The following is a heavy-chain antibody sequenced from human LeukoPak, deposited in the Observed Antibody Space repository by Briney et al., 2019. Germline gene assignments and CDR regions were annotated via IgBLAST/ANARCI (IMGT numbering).Heavy chain of an antibody. J-gene: IGHJ6*02. Sequence: GESLKISCKGSGYSFTSYWIGWVCQMPGKGLEWMGIIYPGDSDTRYSPSFQGQVTISADKSISTAYLQWSSLKASDTAMYYCARRSGSRGYYYYYYGMDVWGQGTTVTVSS. V-gene: IGHV5-51*01. CDR1: GYSFTSYW. CDR3: ARRSGSRGYYYYYYGMDV. D-gene: IGHD5-18*01. CDR2: IYPGDSDT.